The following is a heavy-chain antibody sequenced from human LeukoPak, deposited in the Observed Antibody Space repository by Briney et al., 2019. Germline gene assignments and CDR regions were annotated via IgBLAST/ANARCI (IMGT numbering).Heavy chain of an antibody. CDR2: IKQDGSEK. V-gene: IGHV3-7*05. Sequence: GGSLRLSCAASGFTFRSYWMTWVRQAPGKGLEWVANIKQDGSEKYYVDSVKGRFSISRDNAKKSLYLQMNSLRAEDTAVYYCARGHDLYYDIAMDVWGQGTTVTVSS. D-gene: IGHD3-9*01. CDR3: ARGHDLYYDIAMDV. J-gene: IGHJ6*02. CDR1: GFTFRSYW.